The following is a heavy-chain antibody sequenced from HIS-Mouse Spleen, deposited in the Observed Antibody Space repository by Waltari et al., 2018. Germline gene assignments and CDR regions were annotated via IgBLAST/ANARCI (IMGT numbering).Heavy chain of an antibody. Sequence: QLQLQESGPGLVKPSETLSLTCTVSGGSISSSSYYWGWIRKPPGKGLEWIGSTDYSGRTSYTPSLKRRVTLSVDTSKNQFSLKLSSVTAADTAVYYCAREIPYSSSWYDWYFDLWGRGTLVTVSS. CDR2: TDYSGRT. V-gene: IGHV4-39*07. J-gene: IGHJ2*01. D-gene: IGHD6-13*01. CDR1: GGSISSSSYY. CDR3: AREIPYSSSWYDWYFDL.